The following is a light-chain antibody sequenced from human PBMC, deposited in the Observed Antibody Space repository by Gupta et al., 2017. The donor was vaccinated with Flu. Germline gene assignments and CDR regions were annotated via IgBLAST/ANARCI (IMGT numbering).Light chain of an antibody. V-gene: IGLV1-44*01. J-gene: IGLJ3*02. Sequence: APTQPPSPSGPPGQRVTISCSGSGTNSGSNTVTWYQQLPGTPPKHLIYSSDQRPSGVPDRFSGSRSGTSAALAISGLQPEDEADYYCAAWDDSRNGPVFGGGTKLTV. CDR1: GTNSGSNT. CDR2: SSD. CDR3: AAWDDSRNGPV.